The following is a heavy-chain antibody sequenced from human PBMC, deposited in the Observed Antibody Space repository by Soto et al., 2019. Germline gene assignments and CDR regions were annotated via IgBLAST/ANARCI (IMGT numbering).Heavy chain of an antibody. CDR3: AKLDYYDSSGGGYFQH. CDR2: ISYDGSNK. CDR1: GFTFSSYG. D-gene: IGHD3-22*01. Sequence: QVQLVESGGGVVQPGRSLRLSCAASGFTFSSYGMHWVRQAPGKVLEWVAVISYDGSNKYYADSVKGRFTISRDNSKNTLYLQMNSLRAEDTAVYYCAKLDYYDSSGGGYFQHWGQGTLVTVSS. V-gene: IGHV3-30*18. J-gene: IGHJ1*01.